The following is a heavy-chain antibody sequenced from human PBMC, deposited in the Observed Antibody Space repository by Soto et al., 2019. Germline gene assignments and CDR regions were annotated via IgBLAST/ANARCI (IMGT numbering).Heavy chain of an antibody. D-gene: IGHD3-9*01. CDR2: IYSGGST. Sequence: RLSCAASGFTVSSNYMSWVRQAPGKGLEWVSVIYSGGSTYYADSVKGRFTISRDNSKNTLYLQMNSLRAEDTAVYYCARDEIGADYDILTGYKYYYYGMDVWGQGTTVTVSS. V-gene: IGHV3-53*01. CDR3: ARDEIGADYDILTGYKYYYYGMDV. CDR1: GFTVSSNY. J-gene: IGHJ6*02.